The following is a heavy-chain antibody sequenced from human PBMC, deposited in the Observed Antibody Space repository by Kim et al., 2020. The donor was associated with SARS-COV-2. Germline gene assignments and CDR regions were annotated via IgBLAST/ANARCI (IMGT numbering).Heavy chain of an antibody. CDR3: ARVRIQLWSYFDY. CDR2: INAGNANT. J-gene: IGHJ4*02. Sequence: ASVKVSCKASGYTFTSYAIHWVRQAPGQRLEWMGWINAGNANTKYSQKFQGRVTITRDTSASAAYMELSSLRSEDTAVYYCARVRIQLWSYFDYWGQGTLVTVSS. CDR1: GYTFTSYA. D-gene: IGHD5-18*01. V-gene: IGHV1-3*01.